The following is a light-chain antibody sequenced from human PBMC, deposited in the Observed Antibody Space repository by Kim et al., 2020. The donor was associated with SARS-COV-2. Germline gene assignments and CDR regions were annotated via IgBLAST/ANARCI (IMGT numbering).Light chain of an antibody. Sequence: SVSPGHTASITCSGDKLGYKYACWYQQKPRQSPVLVIYQDSKRPSGIPERFSGSNSGNTATLTISGTQTMDEADYYCQAWDSSTVVFGGGTKLTVL. J-gene: IGLJ2*01. V-gene: IGLV3-1*01. CDR1: KLGYKY. CDR2: QDS. CDR3: QAWDSSTVV.